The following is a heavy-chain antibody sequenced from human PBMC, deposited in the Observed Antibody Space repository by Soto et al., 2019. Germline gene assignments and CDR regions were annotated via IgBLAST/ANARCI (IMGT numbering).Heavy chain of an antibody. CDR1: GFTFSSYA. J-gene: IGHJ4*02. D-gene: IGHD6-13*01. V-gene: IGHV3-23*01. CDR3: ARRGPGTYFDY. Sequence: EVQLLDSGGGLVQPGGSLRLSCAASGFTFSSYAMNWVRQAPGKGLEWVSVISGSGDSTYYADSVKGRFTISRDNSKNTLYLQMNSLRAEDTAVYYWARRGPGTYFDYWGQGTLVTGSS. CDR2: ISGSGDST.